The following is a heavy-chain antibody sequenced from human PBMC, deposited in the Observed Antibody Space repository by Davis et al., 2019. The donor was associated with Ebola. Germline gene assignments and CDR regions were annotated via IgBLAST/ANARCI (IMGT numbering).Heavy chain of an antibody. V-gene: IGHV3-30*02. CDR1: GFTFRTFG. J-gene: IGHJ5*02. CDR3: AKDRPLGTA. CDR2: IGYDGGKK. Sequence: GESLKISCAASGFTFRTFGMHWVRQAPGKGLEWVAFIGYDGGKKYYPESVKGRFISSRDNSRNTLYLQMNTLRPEDTAVYYCAKDRPLGTAWGQGTLVTVSS.